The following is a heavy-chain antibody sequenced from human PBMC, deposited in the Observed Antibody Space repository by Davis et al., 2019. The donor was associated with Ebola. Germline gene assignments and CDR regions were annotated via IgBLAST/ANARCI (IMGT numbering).Heavy chain of an antibody. J-gene: IGHJ3*02. CDR2: IWYDGSNK. CDR1: GFTFSSYG. CDR3: ARGFCGGDCYSHDAFDI. Sequence: PGGSLRLSCAASGFTFSSYGMHWVRQAPGKGLEWVAVIWYDGSNKYYADSVKGRFTISRDNSKNTLYLQMNSLRAEDTAVYYCARGFCGGDCYSHDAFDIWGQGTMVTVSS. D-gene: IGHD2-21*02. V-gene: IGHV3-33*01.